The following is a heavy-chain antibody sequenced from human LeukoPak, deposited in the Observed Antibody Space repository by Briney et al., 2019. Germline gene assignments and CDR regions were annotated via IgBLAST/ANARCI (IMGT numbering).Heavy chain of an antibody. Sequence: AASVKVSCKASGYTFSGYYIHWVRQAPGQGLEWMGWINPDSGGTNYAQKFQGGVTMTRDTPISTAYMELSRLRSDDTAVYYCARDGSGGYGAFDIWGQGTMVTVSS. CDR2: INPDSGGT. CDR1: GYTFSGYY. J-gene: IGHJ3*02. CDR3: ARDGSGGYGAFDI. V-gene: IGHV1-2*02. D-gene: IGHD3-10*01.